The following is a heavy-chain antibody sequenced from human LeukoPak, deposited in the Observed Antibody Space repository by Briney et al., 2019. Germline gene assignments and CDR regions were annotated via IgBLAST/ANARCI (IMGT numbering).Heavy chain of an antibody. V-gene: IGHV4-59*01. J-gene: IGHJ4*02. CDR3: ARGNSYYFES. Sequence: SETLSLTCTVSGGSISSYYWSWIRQPPGKGPEWIGYIYSSGRTNYNPSLKSRVTMSVDTSENQFSLKLGSVTAADTAVYYCARGNSYYFESWGQGTLVSVSS. CDR1: GGSISSYY. CDR2: IYSSGRT. D-gene: IGHD5-18*01.